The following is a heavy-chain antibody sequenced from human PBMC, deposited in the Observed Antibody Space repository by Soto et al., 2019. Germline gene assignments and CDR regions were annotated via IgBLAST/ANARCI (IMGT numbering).Heavy chain of an antibody. Sequence: ASVKVSCKASGYTFTSYYMHWVRQAPGQGLEWMGIINPSGGSTSYAQKFQGRVTMTRDTSTSTVYMELSSLRSEDTAVYYCARVGGIAAAGRDFDYWGQGTLVTVSS. CDR2: INPSGGST. V-gene: IGHV1-46*01. CDR1: GYTFTSYY. D-gene: IGHD6-13*01. CDR3: ARVGGIAAAGRDFDY. J-gene: IGHJ4*02.